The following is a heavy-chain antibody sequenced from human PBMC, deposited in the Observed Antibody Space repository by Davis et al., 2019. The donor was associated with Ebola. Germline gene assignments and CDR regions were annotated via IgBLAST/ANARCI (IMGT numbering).Heavy chain of an antibody. V-gene: IGHV1-69*01. CDR1: GFTFSSYA. D-gene: IGHD6-19*01. CDR3: ARVSGWGPYNWFDP. Sequence: KISCAASGFTFSSYAISWVRQAPGQGLEWMGGIIPIFGTANYAQKFQGRVTITADESTSTAYMELSSLRSEDTAVYYCARVSGWGPYNWFDPWGQGTLVTVSS. J-gene: IGHJ5*02. CDR2: IIPIFGTA.